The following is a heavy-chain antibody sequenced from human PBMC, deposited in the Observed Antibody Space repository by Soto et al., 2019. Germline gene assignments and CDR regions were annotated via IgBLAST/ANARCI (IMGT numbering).Heavy chain of an antibody. CDR1: GFTFSSYA. J-gene: IGHJ4*02. CDR2: VSGSGGST. V-gene: IGHV3-23*01. CDR3: SKDSYSSSSFPDY. Sequence: EVQLLESGGGLVQPGGSLRLSCAASGFTFSSYAMSWVRQAPGKGLEWVSAVSGSGGSTYYADSVKGRFTISRDNSKNTLYLQMNSLRAEDTDVYYCSKDSYSSSSFPDYWGQGTLVTVSS. D-gene: IGHD6-6*01.